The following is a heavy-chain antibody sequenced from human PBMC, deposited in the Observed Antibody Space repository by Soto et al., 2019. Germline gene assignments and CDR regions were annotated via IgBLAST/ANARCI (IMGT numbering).Heavy chain of an antibody. V-gene: IGHV4-4*02. J-gene: IGHJ4*02. CDR2: IHHSGDT. Sequence: QVQLQASGPRLVKPSGTLSLTCTVSGGSITSNNWWTWVRQPPGKGLEWIGEIHHSGDTNYKSSLESRVSISVDKSKNQISLRLNSVTAADTAVYYCARETYSNYGGWIDFWGQGALVTVSS. CDR3: ARETYSNYGGWIDF. D-gene: IGHD4-4*01. CDR1: GGSITSNNW.